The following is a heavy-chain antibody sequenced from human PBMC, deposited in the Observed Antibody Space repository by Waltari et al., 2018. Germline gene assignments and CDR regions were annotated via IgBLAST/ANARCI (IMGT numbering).Heavy chain of an antibody. CDR2: IYYSGST. V-gene: IGHV4-39*07. J-gene: IGHJ4*02. CDR1: GGSISSSSFY. Sequence: QLQLQESGPGLAKPSETLSLTCTVSGGSISSSSFYWGWTRQPPGKGLGWIGRIYYSGSTYYNPSLKSRVTISVDTSKNQFSLKLSSVTAADTAVYYCARHDYGDLTFDYWGQGTLVTVSS. CDR3: ARHDYGDLTFDY. D-gene: IGHD4-17*01.